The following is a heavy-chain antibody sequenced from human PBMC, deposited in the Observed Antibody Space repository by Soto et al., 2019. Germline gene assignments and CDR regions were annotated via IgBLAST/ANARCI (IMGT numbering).Heavy chain of an antibody. Sequence: QVQLVESGGGVVQPGRSLRLSCAASGVTLSNFGMHWVRQEPGKGLEWVAVISRDGSTMFYADSVKGRFTISRDSSRNTLYLQMNSLRAEDTAVYHCVGEVASGYWGQGTLVTVSS. CDR3: VGEVASGY. V-gene: IGHV3-30*03. J-gene: IGHJ4*02. CDR2: ISRDGSTM. D-gene: IGHD2-21*01. CDR1: GVTLSNFG.